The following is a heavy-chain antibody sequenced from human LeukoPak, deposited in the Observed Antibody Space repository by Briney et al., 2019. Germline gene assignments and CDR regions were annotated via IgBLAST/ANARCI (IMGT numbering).Heavy chain of an antibody. Sequence: GGSLRLSCAASGFIFSSYTIPWVRQAPGKGLEWVALISYDGSNKNYVDSVKGRFTISRDNSKTTVYLQMDTLRAEDTAIYYCARGYSGSYLDYWGQGTLVIVSS. V-gene: IGHV3-30-3*01. J-gene: IGHJ4*02. CDR3: ARGYSGSYLDY. CDR2: ISYDGSNK. CDR1: GFIFSSYT. D-gene: IGHD1-26*01.